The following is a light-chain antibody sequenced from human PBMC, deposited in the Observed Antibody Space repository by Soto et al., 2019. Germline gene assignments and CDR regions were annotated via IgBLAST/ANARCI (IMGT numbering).Light chain of an antibody. CDR1: SSDVGSYNL. CDR3: CSYAGSSTV. V-gene: IGLV2-23*02. Sequence: QSALTQPASVSGSPGQSITISCTGTSSDVGSYNLVSWYQQHPGKAPKLMIYEVSKRPSGVSNRFSGSKSGNTASLTISGLQAEDEADYYCCSYAGSSTVFGTGTKVPVL. CDR2: EVS. J-gene: IGLJ1*01.